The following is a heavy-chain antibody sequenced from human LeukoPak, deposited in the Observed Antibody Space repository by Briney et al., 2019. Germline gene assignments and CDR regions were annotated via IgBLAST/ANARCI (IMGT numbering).Heavy chain of an antibody. D-gene: IGHD3-10*01. J-gene: IGHJ6*03. CDR1: GFTFSNYG. V-gene: IGHV3-23*01. CDR2: ISNGGTNT. CDR3: ARSIGGYYYYYMDV. Sequence: PGGSLRLSCAASGFTFSNYGMTWVRQAPGRGLEWVSGISNGGTNTYYTDSVKGRFTISRDNSKNTLYLQMNSLRAEDTAVYYCARSIGGYYYYYMDVWGKGTTVTISS.